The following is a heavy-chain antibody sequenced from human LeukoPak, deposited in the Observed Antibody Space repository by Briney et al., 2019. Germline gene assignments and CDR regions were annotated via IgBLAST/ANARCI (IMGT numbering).Heavy chain of an antibody. Sequence: SETLSLTCAVYGGSSSGYYWSWIRQPPGKGLEWIGEINHSGSPSYNPSLKSRVTISADTSKNQFSLKLNSVTAADTAVYYCARQGSRGWGYLDYWGQGTLVTVSS. J-gene: IGHJ4*02. V-gene: IGHV4-34*01. D-gene: IGHD6-19*01. CDR1: GGSSSGYY. CDR2: INHSGSP. CDR3: ARQGSRGWGYLDY.